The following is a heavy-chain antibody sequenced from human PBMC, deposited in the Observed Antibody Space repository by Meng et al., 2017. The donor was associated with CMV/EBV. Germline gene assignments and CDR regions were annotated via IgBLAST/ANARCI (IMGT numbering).Heavy chain of an antibody. Sequence: GESLKISCAASGFTFSDYYMSWIRQAPGKGLEWVAVISYDGDNKHYADSVKGRFTVSRDNAKNTLYLQMNSLRTEDTAIYYCARAKDDFWSGFDYWGQGALVTVSS. J-gene: IGHJ4*02. CDR1: GFTFSDYY. V-gene: IGHV3-30*03. CDR3: ARAKDDFWSGFDY. D-gene: IGHD3-3*01. CDR2: ISYDGDNK.